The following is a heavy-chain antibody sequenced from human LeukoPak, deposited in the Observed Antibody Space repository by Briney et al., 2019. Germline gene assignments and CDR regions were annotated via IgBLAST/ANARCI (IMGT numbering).Heavy chain of an antibody. D-gene: IGHD4/OR15-4a*01. J-gene: IGHJ3*01. Sequence: PGGSLRHSCAASGFTSQTYVMYGGRPVLGKGLERVSVIWDDGGNEHYADSVKGRFTTFRDNTKNTLYMQKNSLRAEDTAVYYCSKGRTNDYGEPYTFDVWGQGTMVIVSS. V-gene: IGHV3-33*03. CDR1: GFTSQTYV. CDR2: IWDDGGNE. CDR3: SKGRTNDYGEPYTFDV.